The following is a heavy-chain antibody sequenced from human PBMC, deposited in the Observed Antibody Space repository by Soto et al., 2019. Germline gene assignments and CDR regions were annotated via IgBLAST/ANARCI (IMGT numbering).Heavy chain of an antibody. CDR3: ASRRDYYYYYMDV. V-gene: IGHV3-74*01. CDR1: GFTFSSYW. J-gene: IGHJ6*03. Sequence: GGSLRLSCAASGFTFSSYWMHWVRQAPGKGLVWVSYINSDGSSTNYADSVKGRFIIFRDNAKNTMYLQMNSLRAEDTAVYYCASRRDYYYYYMDVWGKGTTVTVSS. CDR2: INSDGSST.